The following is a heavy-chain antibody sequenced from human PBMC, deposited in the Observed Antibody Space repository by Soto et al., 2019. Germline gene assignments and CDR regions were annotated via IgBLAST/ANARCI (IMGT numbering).Heavy chain of an antibody. Sequence: QVQLVESGGGVVQPGRSLRLSCAASGFSFSNYAMHWVRQAPGKGLEWVAVISYDGSNKYYADSVKGRFTISRDNSKNTLYLQMNNLRTEDTAVYYCATLRGYRQDFDAFDIWGQGTMVTVSS. CDR1: GFSFSNYA. V-gene: IGHV3-30-3*01. CDR2: ISYDGSNK. CDR3: ATLRGYRQDFDAFDI. J-gene: IGHJ3*02. D-gene: IGHD3-16*02.